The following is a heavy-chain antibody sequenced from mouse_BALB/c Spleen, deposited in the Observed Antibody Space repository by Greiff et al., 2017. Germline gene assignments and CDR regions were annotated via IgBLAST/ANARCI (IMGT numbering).Heavy chain of an antibody. CDR1: GFTFTDYY. J-gene: IGHJ3*01. V-gene: IGHV7-3*02. CDR2: IRNKANGYTT. CDR3: ARDIAYYGNYLFAY. Sequence: EVQLQESGGGLVQPGGSLRLSCATSGFTFTDYYMSWVRQPPGKALEWLGFIRNKANGYTTEYSASVKGRFTISRDNSQSILYLQMNTLRAEDSATYYCARDIAYYGNYLFAYWGQGTLVTVSA. D-gene: IGHD2-10*01.